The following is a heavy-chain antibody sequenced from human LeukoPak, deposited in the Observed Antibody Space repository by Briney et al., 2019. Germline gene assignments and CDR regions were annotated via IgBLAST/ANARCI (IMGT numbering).Heavy chain of an antibody. J-gene: IGHJ4*02. CDR2: IWYDGSNK. D-gene: IGHD2-21*01. Sequence: GGSLRLSCAASGFTFSSYGMHWVRQAPGKGLEWVAVIWYDGSNKYYADSVKGRFTISRDNSKNTLYLQMNSLRAEDTAVYYCARDLGGGRSILDYWGQGTLVTVSS. CDR1: GFTFSSYG. V-gene: IGHV3-33*01. CDR3: ARDLGGGRSILDY.